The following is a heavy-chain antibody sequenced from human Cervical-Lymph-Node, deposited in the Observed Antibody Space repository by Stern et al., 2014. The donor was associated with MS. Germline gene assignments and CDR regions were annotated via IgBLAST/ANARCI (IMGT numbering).Heavy chain of an antibody. CDR2: INTSDGDT. V-gene: IGHV1-46*01. J-gene: IGHJ4*02. CDR1: GYTFTTHF. D-gene: IGHD1-1*01. Sequence: QVQLVQSGAEVKKPGASVNVSCKASGYTFTTHFVHWVRQAPGQGLEWMGIINTSDGDTSYIRSFQGRVTMTRDTSANTVYLRLSNLKSEDTAVYYCARQRTTGHMDFDYWGQGTLVTVSS. CDR3: ARQRTTGHMDFDY.